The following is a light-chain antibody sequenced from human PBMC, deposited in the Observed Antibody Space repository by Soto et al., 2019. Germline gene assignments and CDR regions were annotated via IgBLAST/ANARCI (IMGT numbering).Light chain of an antibody. CDR1: QSVSSSY. CDR2: GAS. Sequence: EIVLTQSPGTLSLSPGERATLSCRASQSVSSSYLAWYQQKPGQAPWLLIYGASSRATGIPDRFSGSGSGTDFTLTISRLEPEDFAVYYCQQYGSSPPTFGQGTKVAVK. CDR3: QQYGSSPPT. J-gene: IGKJ1*01. V-gene: IGKV3-20*01.